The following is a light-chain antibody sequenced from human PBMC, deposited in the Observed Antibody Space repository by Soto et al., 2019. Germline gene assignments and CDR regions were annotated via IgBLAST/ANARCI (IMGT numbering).Light chain of an antibody. CDR3: QQYSSSPPT. V-gene: IGKV3-20*01. CDR2: GAS. CDR1: QSVSSY. Sequence: EIVLRQSPANLSLSPGDRATLSCRASQSVSSYLAWYQQKPGQAPRLLIYGASSRATGIPDRFSGSGSGTDFTLTISRLQPEDFAVYYCQQYSSSPPTFGGGTKVDI. J-gene: IGKJ4*01.